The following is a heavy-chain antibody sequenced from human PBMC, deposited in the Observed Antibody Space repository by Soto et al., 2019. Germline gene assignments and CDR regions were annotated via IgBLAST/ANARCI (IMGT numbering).Heavy chain of an antibody. J-gene: IGHJ4*02. CDR1: GFTFSSYW. D-gene: IGHD3-10*01. CDR2: INTDGSVT. V-gene: IGHV3-74*01. CDR3: ARDPAGSGSF. Sequence: EVQLVESGGGLVQPGGSLRLSCAASGFTFSSYWMHWVRRAPGKGLEWVSRINTDGSVTTYADSVKGRFTISRDNAKNTLYLQMNSLRDEDTAVYYCARDPAGSGSFWGQGTVVTASS.